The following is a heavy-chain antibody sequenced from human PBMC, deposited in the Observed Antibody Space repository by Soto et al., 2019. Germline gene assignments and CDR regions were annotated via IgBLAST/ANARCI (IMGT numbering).Heavy chain of an antibody. CDR1: GAALNSGNYY. D-gene: IGHD5-12*01. CDR3: ARLRIATINYKWFDP. Sequence: SETLSLTCSVSGAALNSGNYYWSWIRQVPGKGLEWIGHIYVTGAVDYNPSLRDRITISQDTSERQFSLNLRLVTAADTAVYYSARLRIATINYKWFDPWGQGTLVTVSS. V-gene: IGHV4-31*03. CDR2: IYVTGAV. J-gene: IGHJ5*02.